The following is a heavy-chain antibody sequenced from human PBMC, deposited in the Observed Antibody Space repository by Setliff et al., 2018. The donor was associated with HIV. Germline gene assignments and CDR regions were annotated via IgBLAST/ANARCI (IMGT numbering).Heavy chain of an antibody. CDR2: IYYSGST. V-gene: IGHV4-39*01. J-gene: IGHJ4*02. CDR3: ASQYCSAGSCYSDY. CDR1: GGSISSSTYY. Sequence: PSETLSLTCSVSGGSISSSTYYWGWIRQPPGKGLEWIGGIYYSGSTYHNPSLKSRVTTSVDTSKNQFSLKLISVTAADTAVYYCASQYCSAGSCYSDYWGQGTLVTVSS. D-gene: IGHD2-15*01.